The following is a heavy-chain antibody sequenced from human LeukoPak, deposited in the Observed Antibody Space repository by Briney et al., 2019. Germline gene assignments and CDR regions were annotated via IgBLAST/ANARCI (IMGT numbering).Heavy chain of an antibody. V-gene: IGHV3-30*03. CDR3: ARDSYGMDV. Sequence: GGSLRLSCAASEFTFSSYSMNWVRQAPVKGLEWVAIISYDGNRRYYADSVKGRFTISRDNSKNTLYLQMNSLRAEDTAVYYCARDSYGMDVWGQGTTLSVSS. J-gene: IGHJ6*02. CDR2: ISYDGNRR. CDR1: EFTFSSYS.